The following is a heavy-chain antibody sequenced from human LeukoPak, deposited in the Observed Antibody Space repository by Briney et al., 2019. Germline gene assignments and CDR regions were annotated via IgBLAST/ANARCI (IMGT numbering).Heavy chain of an antibody. D-gene: IGHD3-16*02. CDR1: GFTFSSHG. CDR3: ASTGYYDYVWGSYRHRVY. V-gene: IGHV3-30*03. Sequence: GRSLRLSCAASGFTFSSHGLHWVRQAPGKGPEWVAVISYDGSDKYYADSVKDRFTISRDNSKNTLYLQMNSLRAEDTAVYYCASTGYYDYVWGSYRHRVYWGQGALVTVSA. CDR2: ISYDGSDK. J-gene: IGHJ4*02.